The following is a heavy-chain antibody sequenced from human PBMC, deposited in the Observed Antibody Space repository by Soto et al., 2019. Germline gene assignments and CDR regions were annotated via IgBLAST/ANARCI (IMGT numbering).Heavy chain of an antibody. Sequence: QVHLVQSGAEVKKPRSSVKVSCNPSGGIFNSYGISWVRQGPGQGLQWMGGINPLLGSTNYAEKFQGRLTITADDSRRTVYMELNNLRPEDTATYFCAKIRGGVYTTWGQGTLVTVSS. CDR2: INPLLGST. V-gene: IGHV1-69*11. D-gene: IGHD3-10*01. CDR1: GGIFNSYG. CDR3: AKIRGGVYTT. J-gene: IGHJ5*02.